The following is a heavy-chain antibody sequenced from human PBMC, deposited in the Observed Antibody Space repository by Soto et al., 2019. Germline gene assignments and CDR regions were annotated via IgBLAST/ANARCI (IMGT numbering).Heavy chain of an antibody. V-gene: IGHV5-51*01. J-gene: IGHJ6*02. CDR1: GYSFTNYW. D-gene: IGHD2-2*01. CDR3: ARRRQYCHSKICLAHYYYSLDV. Sequence: PGESQKISCKATGYSFTNYWIGWVRPMPGKGLEWMGTNYPGDSDTRYGPAFEGQVTISDDKSITTAYSQWSSLKASDTAVYFCARRRQYCHSKICLAHYYYSLDVWGQGTTVTVSS. CDR2: NYPGDSDT.